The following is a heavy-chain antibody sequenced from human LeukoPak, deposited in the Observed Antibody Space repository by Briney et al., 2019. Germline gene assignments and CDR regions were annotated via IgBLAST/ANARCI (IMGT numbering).Heavy chain of an antibody. V-gene: IGHV4-59*08. CDR2: ISYSGGT. CDR1: GGSISSYY. CDR3: ARQSRGIAAAVFGY. Sequence: SETLSLTCTISGGSISSYYWSWIRQPPGKGLEWIGYISYSGGTNYNPSLKSRVTISVDTSKNQFSLKLNSVTAADTAVYYCARQSRGIAAAVFGYWGQGTLVTVSS. J-gene: IGHJ4*02. D-gene: IGHD6-13*01.